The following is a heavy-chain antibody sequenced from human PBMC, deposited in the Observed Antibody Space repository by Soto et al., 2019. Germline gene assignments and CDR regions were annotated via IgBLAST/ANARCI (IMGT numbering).Heavy chain of an antibody. Sequence: GSGPTLVNPTQTLTLTCTFSGFSLSTSGVGVGWIRQPPGKALEWLALIYWDDDKRYSPSLKSRLTITKDTSKNQVVLTMTNMDPVDTATYYCAHGRPGIAAAGVYFDYWGQGTLVTVSS. CDR3: AHGRPGIAAAGVYFDY. J-gene: IGHJ4*02. D-gene: IGHD6-13*01. CDR2: IYWDDDK. V-gene: IGHV2-5*02. CDR1: GFSLSTSGVG.